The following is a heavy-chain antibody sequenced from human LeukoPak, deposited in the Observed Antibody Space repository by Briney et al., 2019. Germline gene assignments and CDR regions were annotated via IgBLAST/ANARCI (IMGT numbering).Heavy chain of an antibody. D-gene: IGHD3-16*01. Sequence: SETLSLTCAVYGGSFSGYFWSWIRQPPGKGLEWIGSIYYSGSTYYNPSLKSRVTISVDTSKNQFSLKLNSVTATDTAVYYCARHYGPWGQGTLVTVSS. V-gene: IGHV4-34*01. CDR1: GGSFSGYF. CDR3: ARHYGP. CDR2: IYYSGST. J-gene: IGHJ4*02.